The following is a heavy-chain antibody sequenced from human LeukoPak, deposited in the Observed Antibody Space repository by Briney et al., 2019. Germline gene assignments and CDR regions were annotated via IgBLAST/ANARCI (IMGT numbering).Heavy chain of an antibody. J-gene: IGHJ2*01. V-gene: IGHV4-34*01. CDR1: GGSFSGYY. D-gene: IGHD6-6*01. CDR3: ASRSSLYWYFDL. Sequence: PSETLSLTCAVYGGSFSGYYWSWIRQPPGKGLEWIGEINHSGSTNYNPSLKSRVTISVDTSKNQFSLMLSSVTAADTAVYYCASRSSLYWYFDLWGRGTLVTVSS. CDR2: INHSGST.